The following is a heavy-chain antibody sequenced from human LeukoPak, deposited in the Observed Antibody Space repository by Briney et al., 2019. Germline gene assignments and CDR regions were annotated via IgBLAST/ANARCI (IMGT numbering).Heavy chain of an antibody. D-gene: IGHD1-26*01. CDR3: AKSQRGYYPRRTYYYYMDV. J-gene: IGHJ6*03. Sequence: GRSLRLSCAASGFTFDDYAMHWVRQAPGKGLEWVSGISWNSGSIGYADSVKGRFTISRDNSKKTLYLQMNSLRAEDTAVYYCAKSQRGYYPRRTYYYYMDVWGKGTTVTVSS. CDR2: ISWNSGSI. V-gene: IGHV3-9*01. CDR1: GFTFDDYA.